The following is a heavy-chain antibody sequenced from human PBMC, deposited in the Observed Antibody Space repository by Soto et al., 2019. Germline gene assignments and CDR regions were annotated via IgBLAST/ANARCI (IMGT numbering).Heavy chain of an antibody. J-gene: IGHJ6*02. CDR2: ISSSSGST. CDR3: ARDRGGYDRLYYYHGMDV. CDR1: GFTFSDYY. Sequence: QVQLVESGGGLVKPGGSLRLSCAASGFTFSDYYMSWIRQAPGKGLEYISYISSSSGSTNYAYSVKGRSTISRDNAKNSLYLQKSSLRAEDPAVYYCARDRGGYDRLYYYHGMDVWGQGTTVNVSS. D-gene: IGHD5-12*01. V-gene: IGHV3-11*06.